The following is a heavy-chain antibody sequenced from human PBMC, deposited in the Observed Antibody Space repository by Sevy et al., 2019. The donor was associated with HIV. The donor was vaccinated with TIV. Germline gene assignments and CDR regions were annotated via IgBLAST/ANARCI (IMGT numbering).Heavy chain of an antibody. CDR3: ARSMVRGNTPHLDTFHY. J-gene: IGHJ4*02. CDR1: GGSIRSGSYY. V-gene: IGHV4-61*02. CDR2: IYTTGST. Sequence: SETLSLTCTVSGGSIRSGSYYWNWIRQPAGKRLEWIGRIYTTGSTDYNPSLKSRVTISVDTSKNQFSLTLSSVTAADTAVYYCARSMVRGNTPHLDTFHYWGQGNLVTVAS. D-gene: IGHD3-10*01.